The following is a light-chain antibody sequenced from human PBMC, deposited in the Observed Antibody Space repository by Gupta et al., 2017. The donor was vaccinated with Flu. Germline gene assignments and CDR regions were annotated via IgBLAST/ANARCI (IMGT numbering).Light chain of an antibody. CDR3: QQRSSWPLT. J-gene: IGKJ3*01. V-gene: IGKV3-11*01. Sequence: VVLTQPPATLSLSPGERATSSCRASQSVSFYSWFQQKPGQAPRLLIYDTSNRATGVPARFSGSGSGTDFTLIISSLEPEDFAVYYCQQRSSWPLTFGPGTKVEIK. CDR2: DTS. CDR1: QSVSFY.